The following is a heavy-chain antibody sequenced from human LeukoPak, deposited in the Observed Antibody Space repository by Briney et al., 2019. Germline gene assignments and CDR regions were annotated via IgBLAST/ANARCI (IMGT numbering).Heavy chain of an antibody. CDR1: GYTFTSYD. D-gene: IGHD3-10*01. CDR3: ARGPGVNQYFQH. Sequence: ASVKVSCKASGYTFTSYDINWVRQATGQGPEWVGWMNPNRGNTGYAQKFQGRVAITRNTSISTAYMELSGLRSEDTAVYYCARGPGVNQYFQHWGQGTLVTVSS. V-gene: IGHV1-8*03. CDR2: MNPNRGNT. J-gene: IGHJ1*01.